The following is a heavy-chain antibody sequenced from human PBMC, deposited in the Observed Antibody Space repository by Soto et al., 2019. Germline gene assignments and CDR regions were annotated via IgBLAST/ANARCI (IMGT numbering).Heavy chain of an antibody. CDR2: ISGSGDST. CDR3: AKDRDGAAAGPTKFYGMDV. CDR1: GFTFSSYA. V-gene: IGHV3-23*04. J-gene: IGHJ6*02. D-gene: IGHD6-13*01. Sequence: EVQLVESGGGLVKPGGSLRLSCAASGFTFSSYAMSWVRQAPGKGLEWVSVISGSGDSTYYADSVRGRFTISRDNSKNPLYLQMNSLRAEDTAVYYCAKDRDGAAAGPTKFYGMDVWGQGTTVTVSS.